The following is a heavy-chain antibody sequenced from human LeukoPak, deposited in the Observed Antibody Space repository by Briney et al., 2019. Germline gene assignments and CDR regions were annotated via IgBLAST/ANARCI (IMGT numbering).Heavy chain of an antibody. Sequence: GGSLRLSCAASGFTFSSYGMHWVRQAPGKGLEWVAVIWYDGSNKYYADSVKGRFTISRDNSKNTLYLQMNSLRAEDTAVYYCARDRLPLGILFDYWGQGTLVTVSS. J-gene: IGHJ4*02. CDR2: IWYDGSNK. V-gene: IGHV3-33*01. D-gene: IGHD5-12*01. CDR1: GFTFSSYG. CDR3: ARDRLPLGILFDY.